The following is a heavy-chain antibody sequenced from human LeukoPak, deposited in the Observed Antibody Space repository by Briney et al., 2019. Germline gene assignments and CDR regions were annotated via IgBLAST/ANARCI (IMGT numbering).Heavy chain of an antibody. Sequence: AGSLRLSCAASGFTFSSYAMSCVRQAPGKGLEWVLGISGSGGSTYYADSVKGRFSISRDNSKNTLYLQMNSLRAEDTAVYYCAKEEQQLVPIYYYYYMDVWGKGTTVTVSS. J-gene: IGHJ6*03. CDR2: ISGSGGST. V-gene: IGHV3-23*01. CDR1: GFTFSSYA. CDR3: AKEEQQLVPIYYYYYMDV. D-gene: IGHD6-13*01.